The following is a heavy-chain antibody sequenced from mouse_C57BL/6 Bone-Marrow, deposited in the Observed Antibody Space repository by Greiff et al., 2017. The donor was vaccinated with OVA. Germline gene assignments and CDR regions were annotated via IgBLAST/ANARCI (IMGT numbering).Heavy chain of an antibody. J-gene: IGHJ2*01. D-gene: IGHD4-1*01. Sequence: QVQLQQPGAELVKPGASVKLSCKASGYTFTSYWMQWVKQRPGQGLEWIGEIDPSDSYTNSNQKFKGKATLTVDTSSSTAYMQLSSLTSEDSAVYYCARGTGTWDYWGQGTTLTVSS. CDR2: IDPSDSYT. CDR3: ARGTGTWDY. V-gene: IGHV1-50*01. CDR1: GYTFTSYW.